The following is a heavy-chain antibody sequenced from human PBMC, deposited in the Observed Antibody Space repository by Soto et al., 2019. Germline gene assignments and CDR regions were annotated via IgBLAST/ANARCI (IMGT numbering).Heavy chain of an antibody. CDR3: ARGDREPFNY. D-gene: IGHD1-26*01. CDR1: GGSISSSGYY. CDR2: IYYSGST. V-gene: IGHV4-39*01. J-gene: IGHJ4*02. Sequence: QLQLQESGPGLVKPSETLSLTCTVSGGSISSSGYYWGWIRQPPGKGLEWIGSIYYSGSTYYTPSLKSRVTISVDTSKNQFSLKLRSVTAADTAVYYCARGDREPFNYWGQGTLVTVSS.